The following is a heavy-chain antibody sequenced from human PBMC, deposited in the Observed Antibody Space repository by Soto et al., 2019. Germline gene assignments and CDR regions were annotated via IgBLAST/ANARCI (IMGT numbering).Heavy chain of an antibody. J-gene: IGHJ4*02. CDR1: SVSNAW. CDR2: IKSKTDGGTT. V-gene: IGHV3-15*07. CDR3: TTVLVACGGDCFEFDY. Sequence: SVSNAWMNWVRQAPGKGLEWVGRIKSKTDGGTTDYAAPVKGRFTISRDDSKNTLYLQMNSLKTEDTAVYYCTTVLVACGGDCFEFDYWGRGTLVTVSS. D-gene: IGHD2-21*02.